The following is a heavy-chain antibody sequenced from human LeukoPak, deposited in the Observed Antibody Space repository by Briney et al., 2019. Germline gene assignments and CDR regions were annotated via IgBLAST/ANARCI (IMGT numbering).Heavy chain of an antibody. CDR1: GFTFSSYD. CDR2: ISGGSGST. J-gene: IGHJ4*02. Sequence: GGSLRLSCAASGFTFSSYDMHWVRQAPGKGLAWVSTISGGSGSTYCADSVKGRFTISRDNSKNTLYLQMNSLRDEDTAVYYCAKHRFESGGYHSTDWGQGTLVTVSS. V-gene: IGHV3-23*01. CDR3: AKHRFESGGYHSTD. D-gene: IGHD3-22*01.